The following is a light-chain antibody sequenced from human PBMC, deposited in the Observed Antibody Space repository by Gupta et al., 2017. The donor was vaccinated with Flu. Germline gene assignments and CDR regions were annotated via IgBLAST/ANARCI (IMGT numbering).Light chain of an antibody. Sequence: YRLTQTSSVSVAPGPTATITCGGDNIRVKSVHWYQQKPGQAPFLVVNDDPDRPSGSPERFSGSKFENTATLTISRVEAGDEADYYCQVWDRRSDPSYVFGSGTKVIVL. V-gene: IGLV3-21*02. CDR2: DDP. CDR1: NIRVKS. J-gene: IGLJ1*01. CDR3: QVWDRRSDPSYV.